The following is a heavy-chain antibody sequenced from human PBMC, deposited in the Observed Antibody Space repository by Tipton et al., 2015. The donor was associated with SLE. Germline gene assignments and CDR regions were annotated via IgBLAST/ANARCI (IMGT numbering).Heavy chain of an antibody. D-gene: IGHD6-25*01. CDR3: ARDRVYSSGIDP. CDR2: IYYSGST. Sequence: TLSLTCTVSGGSISSHYWSWIRQPPGKGLEWIGYIYYSGSTNYNPSLKSRVTISVDTSKNQFSLKLSSVTAADTAVYYCARDRVYSSGIDPWGQGTLVTVSS. V-gene: IGHV4-59*11. J-gene: IGHJ5*02. CDR1: GGSISSHY.